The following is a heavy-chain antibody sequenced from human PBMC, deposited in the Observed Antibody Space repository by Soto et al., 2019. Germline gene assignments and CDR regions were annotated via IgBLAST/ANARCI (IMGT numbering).Heavy chain of an antibody. CDR1: GFTFSSYN. CDR3: ARDGYNRGGFDY. J-gene: IGHJ4*02. D-gene: IGHD3-10*01. Sequence: QVQLVESGGGVVPPGGSLRVSCVASGFTFSSYNMHWVRQAPGEGLEWVAVISFDGANTFYADSVKGRFTISRDISRDTLYLQMSSLRDEDTAMYFCARDGYNRGGFDYWGQGTPVTVSS. CDR2: ISFDGANT. V-gene: IGHV3-30-3*01.